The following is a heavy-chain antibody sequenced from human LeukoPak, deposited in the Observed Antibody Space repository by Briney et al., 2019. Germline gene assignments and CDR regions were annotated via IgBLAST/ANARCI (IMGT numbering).Heavy chain of an antibody. D-gene: IGHD3-22*01. J-gene: IGHJ3*02. CDR2: IYTSGST. Sequence: SETLSLTCTVSGGSISSGSYYWSWIRQPAGKGLEWIGRIYTSGSTNYNPSLKSRVTISVDTSKNQFSLKLSSVTAADTAVYYCARDRVHYYDSSGSLAPYNAFDIWGQGTMVTVSS. CDR3: ARDRVHYYDSSGSLAPYNAFDI. V-gene: IGHV4-61*02. CDR1: GGSISSGSYY.